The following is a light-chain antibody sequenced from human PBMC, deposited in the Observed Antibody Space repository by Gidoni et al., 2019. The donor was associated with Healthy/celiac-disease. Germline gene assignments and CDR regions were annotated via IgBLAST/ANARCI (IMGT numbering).Light chain of an antibody. Sequence: DIAMTQLPESLGVSLGERATINCKSSQSVLYSSNNKNYLAWYQQKPGQPPKLLISWASTRESGVPDRFSGSGSGTDFTLTITSLQAEDVAVYYCQQYYSTPRTFGQGTKVEIK. J-gene: IGKJ1*01. V-gene: IGKV4-1*01. CDR2: WAS. CDR1: QSVLYSSNNKNY. CDR3: QQYYSTPRT.